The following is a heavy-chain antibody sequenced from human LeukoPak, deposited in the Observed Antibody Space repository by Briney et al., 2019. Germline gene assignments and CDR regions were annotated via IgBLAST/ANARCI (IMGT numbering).Heavy chain of an antibody. J-gene: IGHJ4*02. V-gene: IGHV3-64*02. CDR1: GFTFSGYA. D-gene: IGHD2-15*01. CDR2: ISSNGGST. CDR3: ASGYCSGGSCPLVY. Sequence: TGGSLRLSCTASGFTFSGYAMHWVRQAPGKGLEYVSAISSNGGSTYYADSVKGRFTISRDNSKNTLYLQMGSLRAEDMAVYYCASGYCSGGSCPLVYWGQGTLVTVPS.